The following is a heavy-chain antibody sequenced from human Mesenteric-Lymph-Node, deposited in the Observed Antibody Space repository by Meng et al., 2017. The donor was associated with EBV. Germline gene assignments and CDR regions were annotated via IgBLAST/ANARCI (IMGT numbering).Heavy chain of an antibody. V-gene: IGHV4-34*02. J-gene: IGHJ5*02. CDR3: ARGVQVAWRFDP. Sequence: QGQLQHWGAGLLKPSETLSLTCEVSGGSFSNYYWSWIRQTPGKGLEWIGEINHSGSANYNPSLKSRVTISIDTSKNQFSLRLNSVTAADTAVYYCARGVQVAWRFDPWGQGTLVTVSS. CDR1: GGSFSNYY. CDR2: INHSGSA. D-gene: IGHD2-15*01.